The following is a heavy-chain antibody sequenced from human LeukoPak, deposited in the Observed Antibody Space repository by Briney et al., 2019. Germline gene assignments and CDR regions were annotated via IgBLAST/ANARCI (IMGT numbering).Heavy chain of an antibody. Sequence: ASVKVSCKASGYTFTGYYMHWVRQAAGQGLEWMGWINPNSGGTNYAQKFQGRVTMTRDTSISTAYMELSRLRSDDTAVYYCARDHYGSGSYYRDAFDIWGQGTMVTVSS. CDR2: INPNSGGT. V-gene: IGHV1-2*02. CDR1: GYTFTGYY. J-gene: IGHJ3*02. CDR3: ARDHYGSGSYYRDAFDI. D-gene: IGHD3-10*01.